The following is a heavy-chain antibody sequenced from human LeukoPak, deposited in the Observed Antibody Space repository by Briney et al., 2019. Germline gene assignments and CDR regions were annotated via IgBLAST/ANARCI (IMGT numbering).Heavy chain of an antibody. Sequence: ASVKVSCKASGYTFTSYGISWVRQAPGQRLEWMGWINAGNGNTKYSQKFQGRVTITRDTSASTAYMELSSLRSEDTAVYYCARDLYPSTVTHLLSGWGQGTLVTVSS. V-gene: IGHV1-3*01. CDR1: GYTFTSYG. CDR3: ARDLYPSTVTHLLSG. J-gene: IGHJ4*02. CDR2: INAGNGNT. D-gene: IGHD4-17*01.